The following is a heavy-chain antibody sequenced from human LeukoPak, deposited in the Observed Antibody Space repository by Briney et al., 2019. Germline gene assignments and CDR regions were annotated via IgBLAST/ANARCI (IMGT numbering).Heavy chain of an antibody. CDR2: IRYDGSNK. D-gene: IGHD3-16*01. V-gene: IGHV3-30*02. J-gene: IGHJ4*02. CDR1: GFTFSNYG. CDR3: AKDTGVKWASLYARLIY. Sequence: PGGSLRLSCAASGFTFSNYGMHWVRQAPGKGLEWVSFIRYDGSNKYYADSVEGRFTISRDNSKNTLYRQMNSLRAEDTAVYYCAKDTGVKWASLYARLIYWGQGTLVTVSS.